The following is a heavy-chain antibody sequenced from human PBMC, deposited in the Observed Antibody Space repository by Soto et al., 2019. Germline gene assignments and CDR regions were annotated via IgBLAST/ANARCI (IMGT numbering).Heavy chain of an antibody. Sequence: QVQLVQSGAEVKKPGASVKVSCKASGFTFTNYFFHWVRQAPRQGLEWMGIISPYDGSTNYVQSLQGRVPMTGETATSTVSMELSSLRSEDTAAYYCARGDGRRSSGIFNYYGMDVAGHGTTVTVSS. CDR2: ISPYDGST. J-gene: IGHJ6*02. V-gene: IGHV1-46*01. D-gene: IGHD6-25*01. CDR1: GFTFTNYF. CDR3: ARGDGRRSSGIFNYYGMDV.